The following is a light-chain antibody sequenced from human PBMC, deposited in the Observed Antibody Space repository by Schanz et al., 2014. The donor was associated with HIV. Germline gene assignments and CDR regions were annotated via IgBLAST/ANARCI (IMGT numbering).Light chain of an antibody. J-gene: IGLJ1*01. V-gene: IGLV2-11*01. Sequence: QSVLTQPASVSGSPGQSITISCTGTSRDIGSYNYVSWYQHHPGKAPKLMIYDVTKRPSGVPDRFSGSKSGNTASLTISGLQAEDEADYYCCSYAGRYTFYVFGTGTKLTVL. CDR2: DVT. CDR3: CSYAGRYTFYV. CDR1: SRDIGSYNY.